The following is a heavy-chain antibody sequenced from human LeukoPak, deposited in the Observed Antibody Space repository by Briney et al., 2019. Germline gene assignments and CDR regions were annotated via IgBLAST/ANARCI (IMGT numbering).Heavy chain of an antibody. D-gene: IGHD2-2*01. CDR3: ARELEDYCSSTSCHHNSSSWYANWFDP. V-gene: IGHV4-39*07. CDR2: TSDGGTT. J-gene: IGHJ5*02. CDR1: DGFIRSSSFY. Sequence: SETLTLTCSVSDGFIRSSSFYWGWIRQSPGKGLEFIGSTSDGGTTFYNPSLKSRVTIKIDTSKSQFSLTLTSVTAADTAVYYCARELEDYCSSTSCHHNSSSWYANWFDPWGQGTLVTVSS.